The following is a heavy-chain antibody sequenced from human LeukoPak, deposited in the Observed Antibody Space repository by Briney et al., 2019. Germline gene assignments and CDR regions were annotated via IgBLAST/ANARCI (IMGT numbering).Heavy chain of an antibody. CDR3: ARDVTGTRYGMDV. D-gene: IGHD1/OR15-1a*01. J-gene: IGHJ6*02. CDR1: GYTFTGYY. CDR2: INPNSGGT. Sequence: ASVTVSCKASGYTFTGYYMHWVRQAPGQGLEWMGWINPNSGGTNYAQKFQGWVTMTRDTSISTAYMELSRLRSDDTAVYYCARDVTGTRYGMDVWGQGTTVTVSS. V-gene: IGHV1-2*04.